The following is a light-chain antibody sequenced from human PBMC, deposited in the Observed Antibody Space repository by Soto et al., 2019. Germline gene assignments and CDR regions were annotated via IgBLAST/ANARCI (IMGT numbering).Light chain of an antibody. J-gene: IGKJ1*01. V-gene: IGKV3-15*01. CDR2: DAS. CDR3: QNYKSWPT. Sequence: EIVMTQSPATLSVSPGERATLSCRASQSISSNLAWYQQKPGQAPRLLIYDASTRATGIPARFSGSGSGTEFSLTISSLQSEDFAVYYCQNYKSWPTFGQGTKVEIK. CDR1: QSISSN.